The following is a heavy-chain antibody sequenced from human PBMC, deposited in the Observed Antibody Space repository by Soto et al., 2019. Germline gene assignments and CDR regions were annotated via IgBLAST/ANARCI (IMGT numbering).Heavy chain of an antibody. D-gene: IGHD2-2*02. CDR3: ARSNCSSNSCYSSGRLDY. CDR1: GYSISGGFY. J-gene: IGHJ4*02. V-gene: IGHV4-38-2*01. CDR2: IYHSGSA. Sequence: SETLSLTCDVSGYSISGGFYWGWIRQPPGKGLEWIANIYHSGSAYYTPSLKTRVTTSVDTSKNQISLRLNSVTAADTAVYYCARSNCSSNSCYSSGRLDYWGQGTLVTVSS.